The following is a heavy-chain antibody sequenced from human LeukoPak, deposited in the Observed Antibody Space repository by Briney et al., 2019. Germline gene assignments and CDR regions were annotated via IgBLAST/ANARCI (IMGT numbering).Heavy chain of an antibody. CDR2: ISSRCSTI. Sequence: GGSLRLSCAASGFTFSDHSMNWVRQAPGKGLEWVAYISSRCSTIFYAGSVKGRFAISRDNAKNSLYLQMDGLRAEDTAVYYCARDQVIRGLGAFDYWGQGILVTVSS. CDR3: ARDQVIRGLGAFDY. D-gene: IGHD2-21*01. J-gene: IGHJ4*02. CDR1: GFTFSDHS. V-gene: IGHV3-48*01.